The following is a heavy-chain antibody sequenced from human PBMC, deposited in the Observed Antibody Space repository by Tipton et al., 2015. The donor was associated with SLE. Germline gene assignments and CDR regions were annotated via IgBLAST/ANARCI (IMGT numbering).Heavy chain of an antibody. Sequence: TLSLTCAVYGGSFRGDYCSWVPPPPGEGVGGGWETNQSGSTNYNPSRKSRPTLPVDKSKNQFSLKLTSLPAADTAVYYCARGLYGDEPGYWGQGTLVTVSS. CDR2: TNQSGST. J-gene: IGHJ4*02. CDR1: GGSFRGDY. CDR3: ARGLYGDEPGY. V-gene: IGHV4-34*01. D-gene: IGHD4-17*01.